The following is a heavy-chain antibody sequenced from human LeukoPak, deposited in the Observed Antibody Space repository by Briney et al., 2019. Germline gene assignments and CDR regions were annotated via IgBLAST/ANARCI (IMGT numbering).Heavy chain of an antibody. D-gene: IGHD2-8*02. Sequence: SETLSLTCTVSGGSVSSGGYYWSWIRQHPGKGLEWIGYIYYSGNTYYNPSLESRLTISLDTSTNQFSPKLGSVTAVDTAVYYCATTGYYYYVDVWGKGATVTVSS. V-gene: IGHV4-31*03. CDR3: ATTGYYYYVDV. CDR1: GGSVSSGGYY. J-gene: IGHJ6*03. CDR2: IYYSGNT.